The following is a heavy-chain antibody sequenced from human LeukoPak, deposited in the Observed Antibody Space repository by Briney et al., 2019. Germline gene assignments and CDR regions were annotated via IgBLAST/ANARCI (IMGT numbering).Heavy chain of an antibody. J-gene: IGHJ4*02. CDR2: IKQDGSEE. CDR1: GFTFSSYW. V-gene: IGHV3-7*01. D-gene: IGHD6-19*01. CDR3: ARTGYSSGWYPYYFDY. Sequence: PGGSLRLSCAASGFTFSSYWMSWVRQAPGKGLEWVANIKQDGSEEYYVDSVKGRFTISRDNAKNSLYLQMNSLRAEDTAVYYCARTGYSSGWYPYYFDYWGQGTLVTVSS.